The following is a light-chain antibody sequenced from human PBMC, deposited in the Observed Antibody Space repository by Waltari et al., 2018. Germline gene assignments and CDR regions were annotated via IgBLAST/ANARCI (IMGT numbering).Light chain of an antibody. CDR2: LAS. CDR1: QSLLYSSNNKYY. Sequence: IVMTQSPDSLAVSLGERATINCKPSQSLLYSSNNKYYLAWYRQKPGQPPKLLIYLASTRESGVPDRFSGSGSGTDFTLTISSLQAEDVAVYYCQQYYNIPYTFGQGTKLEIK. J-gene: IGKJ2*01. CDR3: QQYYNIPYT. V-gene: IGKV4-1*01.